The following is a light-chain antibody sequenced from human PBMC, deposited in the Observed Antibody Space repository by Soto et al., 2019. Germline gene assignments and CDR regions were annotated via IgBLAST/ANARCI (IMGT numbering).Light chain of an antibody. Sequence: DIQLTQSPSFLSASVGDRVTITCRASQGISSYLAWYQQKPGKAPKLLIYAASTLQSGVPSRFSGSGSGTEFTLTINSLQPDDFATYYCQQYNSYPLTFGGGTKVELK. J-gene: IGKJ4*01. CDR3: QQYNSYPLT. V-gene: IGKV1-9*01. CDR2: AAS. CDR1: QGISSY.